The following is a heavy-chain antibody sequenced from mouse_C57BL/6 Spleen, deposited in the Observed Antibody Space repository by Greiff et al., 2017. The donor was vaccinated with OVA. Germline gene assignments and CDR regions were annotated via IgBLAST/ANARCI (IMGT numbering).Heavy chain of an antibody. CDR2: ISYSGST. D-gene: IGHD2-3*01. J-gene: IGHJ2*01. CDR3: ARYGIYDGYYVYFDY. CDR1: GYSITSDY. Sequence: EVQLQESGPGLAKPSQSLSLTCSVTGYSITSDYWHWIRQFPGNTLEYMGYISYSGSTYYNPTLKSRISIIRDTTKNQSYLQLNSVTTENTSTYYCARYGIYDGYYVYFDYWGQGTTLTVSS. V-gene: IGHV3-8*01.